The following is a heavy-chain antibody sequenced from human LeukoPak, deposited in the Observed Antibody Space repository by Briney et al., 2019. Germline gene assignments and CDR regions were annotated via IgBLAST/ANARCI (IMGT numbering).Heavy chain of an antibody. J-gene: IGHJ6*02. CDR3: AKGISGVVVVPAAKSYYYYGMDV. Sequence: PGGSLRLSCAASGFTFSSYAMSWVRQAPGKGLEWVSAISGSGGSTYYADSVKGRFTISRDNSKNTLYLQMNSLRAEHTAVYYCAKGISGVVVVPAAKSYYYYGMDVWGQGTTVTVSS. CDR2: ISGSGGST. D-gene: IGHD2-2*01. CDR1: GFTFSSYA. V-gene: IGHV3-23*01.